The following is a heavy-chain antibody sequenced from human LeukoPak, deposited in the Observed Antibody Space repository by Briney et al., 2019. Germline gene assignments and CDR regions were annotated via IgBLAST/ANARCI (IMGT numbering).Heavy chain of an antibody. D-gene: IGHD4-17*01. CDR3: ARDSYGDANFDS. Sequence: GGSLRLSCAASGFTFIIYSMNWVRQAPGKGLEWVSSISSSSSYINYADSVKGRFTISRDISKNAVYLQMNSLRAEDTAVYYCARDSYGDANFDSWGQGTLVTVSS. J-gene: IGHJ4*02. CDR2: ISSSSSYI. CDR1: GFTFIIYS. V-gene: IGHV3-21*04.